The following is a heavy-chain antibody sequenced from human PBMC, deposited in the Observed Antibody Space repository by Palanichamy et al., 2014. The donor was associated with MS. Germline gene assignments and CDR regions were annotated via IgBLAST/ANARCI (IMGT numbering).Heavy chain of an antibody. V-gene: IGHV1-3*01. CDR2: INAGNGNT. J-gene: IGHJ4*02. CDR3: AREHDSWSGYSFDF. CDR1: GYAFTDYA. D-gene: IGHD3-3*01. Sequence: QVQLVQSGAEVKKPGASVKVSCEASGYAFTDYAIHWVRQAPGQRLEWMGWINAGNGNTKYSQKFQSRVTITRDTSADTAYMELSSLRSEDTALYYCAREHDSWSGYSFDFWGQGTLVTASS.